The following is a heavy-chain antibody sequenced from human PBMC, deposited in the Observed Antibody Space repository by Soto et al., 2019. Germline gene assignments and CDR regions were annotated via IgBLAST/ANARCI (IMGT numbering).Heavy chain of an antibody. CDR1: GGTFSSYA. V-gene: IGHV1-46*01. J-gene: IGHJ4*02. Sequence: GASVKVSCKASGGTFSSYAISWVRQAPGQGLEWMGIINHSGGSTTYAQKFQGRVTMTRDTSTTTVYMELGSLKSEDTAVYYCARYDYNGYYFDYWGQGTLVTVSS. CDR2: INHSGGST. CDR3: ARYDYNGYYFDY. D-gene: IGHD4-4*01.